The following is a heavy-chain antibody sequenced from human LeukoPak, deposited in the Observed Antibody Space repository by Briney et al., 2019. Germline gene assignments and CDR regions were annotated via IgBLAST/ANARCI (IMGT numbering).Heavy chain of an antibody. J-gene: IGHJ4*01. D-gene: IGHD4-11*01. V-gene: IGHV3-9*03. CDR2: ISWNSGSI. CDR1: GFIFDDYA. Sequence: GGSLRLSCAASGFIFDDYAMHWVRHAPGKGLEWVSGISWNSGSIDYADSVKGRFTISRDNAKNSLYLQMNSLKVEDMALYYCAKDLHRLTTGTIDHGGQEPWSPSPQ. CDR3: AKDLHRLTTGTIDH.